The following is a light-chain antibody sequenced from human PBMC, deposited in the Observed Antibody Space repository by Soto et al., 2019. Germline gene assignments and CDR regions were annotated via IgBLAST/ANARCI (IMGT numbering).Light chain of an antibody. V-gene: IGLV2-8*01. Sequence: QSVLTQPPSASGSPGQSVAISCTGTSSDVGGYNYVSWYQQHPGKAPKLMIYEVNKRPSGVPDRFSGSKSGNTASLTISGLQAEDEAYYYCCSYAGAYTYVFGTGTKVTV. CDR3: CSYAGAYTYV. CDR2: EVN. J-gene: IGLJ1*01. CDR1: SSDVGGYNY.